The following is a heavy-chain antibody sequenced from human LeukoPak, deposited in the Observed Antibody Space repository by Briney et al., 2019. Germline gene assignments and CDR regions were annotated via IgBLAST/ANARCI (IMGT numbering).Heavy chain of an antibody. D-gene: IGHD6-13*01. CDR1: GFTFSDYY. Sequence: GGSLRLSCAVSGFTFSDYYMSWIRQAPGKGLEWVSYISSGRTIYYADSVKGRFTFSRDNAKNSLYLQMNSLSAEDTAVYYCARDRYSIDYWGQGTLVTVSS. CDR2: ISSGRTI. V-gene: IGHV3-11*01. J-gene: IGHJ4*02. CDR3: ARDRYSIDY.